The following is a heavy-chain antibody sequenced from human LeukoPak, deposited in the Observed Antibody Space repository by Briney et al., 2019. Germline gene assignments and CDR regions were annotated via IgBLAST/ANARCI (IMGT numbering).Heavy chain of an antibody. CDR2: INGDGSSR. V-gene: IGHV3-74*01. D-gene: IGHD3-22*01. CDR1: GFTSSSFW. Sequence: PGGSLRLSCAASGFTSSSFWMHWVRQAPGKGLVWVSRINGDGSSRSYADSVKGRFTISRDNAKNTLYLQMNSLRAEDAAVYYCAITLYDSSGYYRDCWGQGTLVTVPS. CDR3: AITLYDSSGYYRDC. J-gene: IGHJ4*02.